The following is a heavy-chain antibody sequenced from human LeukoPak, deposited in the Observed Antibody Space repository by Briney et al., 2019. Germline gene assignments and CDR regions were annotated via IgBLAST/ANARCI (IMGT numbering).Heavy chain of an antibody. CDR3: ARSSTGVFDY. Sequence: GESLKISCKGSGYNFTTYWIGRLRQMPGKGLEWIRIIYPCYSGTRYSPSFQGQLTISVDQSISTAYLQWSSLKASDTAMYYCARSSTGVFDYWGQGILVSVSS. V-gene: IGHV5-51*01. CDR2: IYPCYSGT. CDR1: GYNFTTYW. J-gene: IGHJ4*02. D-gene: IGHD3-10*01.